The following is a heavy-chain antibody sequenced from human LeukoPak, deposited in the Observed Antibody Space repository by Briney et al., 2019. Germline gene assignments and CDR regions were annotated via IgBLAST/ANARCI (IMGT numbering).Heavy chain of an antibody. V-gene: IGHV4-59*12. Sequence: KSSETLSLPCTVSGGSISSYYWSWIRQPPGKGLEWIGSIYYSGSTYYNPSLKSRVTISVDTSKNQLSLKLSSVTAADTAVYYCARDPGYYDSSGRPTGYFDYWGQGTLVTVSS. CDR1: GGSISSYY. D-gene: IGHD3-22*01. CDR2: IYYSGST. CDR3: ARDPGYYDSSGRPTGYFDY. J-gene: IGHJ4*02.